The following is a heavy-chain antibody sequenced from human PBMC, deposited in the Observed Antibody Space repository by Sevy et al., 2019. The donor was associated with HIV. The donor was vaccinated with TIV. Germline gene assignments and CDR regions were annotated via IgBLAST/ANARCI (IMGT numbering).Heavy chain of an antibody. V-gene: IGHV3-7*01. J-gene: IGHJ3*01. CDR3: AIDAWRSLDN. D-gene: IGHD1-1*01. CDR2: MDQDGGEK. CDR1: GFTFSAYW. Sequence: GGSLRLSCAASGFTFSAYWMAWVRQAPGKGLEWVANMDQDGGEKYHVDSVKGRFTISRDNAKNTLYLQMNSVRVEDTGIYDCAIDAWRSLDNWGRGTMVTVSS.